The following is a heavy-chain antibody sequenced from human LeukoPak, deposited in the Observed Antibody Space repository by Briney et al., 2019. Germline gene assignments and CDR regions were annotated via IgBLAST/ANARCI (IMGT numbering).Heavy chain of an antibody. V-gene: IGHV3-74*01. CDR2: INSDGSST. CDR1: GFTFGNYA. J-gene: IGHJ4*02. Sequence: GGSLRLSCAASGFTFGNYAMTWVRQAPGKGLVLVSRINSDGSSTNYAYSVKGRFTISRDNAKNTLYLQMNSLRAEDTAVYYCALTRGSGWFYYWGQGTLVTVSS. D-gene: IGHD6-19*01. CDR3: ALTRGSGWFYY.